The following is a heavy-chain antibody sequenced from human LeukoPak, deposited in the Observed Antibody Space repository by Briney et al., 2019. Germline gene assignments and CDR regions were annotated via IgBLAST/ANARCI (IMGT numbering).Heavy chain of an antibody. CDR1: GFTFSNYW. J-gene: IGHJ4*02. Sequence: GGSLRLSCAASGFTFSNYWMSWVRQAPGKGLEWVANIKQDGSEKYYVDSVKGRFTISRDNAKNPLYLQMNSLRAEDTAVYYCARGHYADYDWGQGTLVTVSS. CDR2: IKQDGSEK. CDR3: ARGHYADYD. V-gene: IGHV3-7*01. D-gene: IGHD4-17*01.